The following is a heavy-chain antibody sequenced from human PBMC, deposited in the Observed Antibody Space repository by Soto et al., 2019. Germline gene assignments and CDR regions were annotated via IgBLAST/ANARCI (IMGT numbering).Heavy chain of an antibody. D-gene: IGHD2-2*01. CDR3: SMARIVVVPAEDDFDL. CDR1: GDTFTSYD. Sequence: ASVKVSSKASGDTFTSYDINWVRQATGQGREWMGWMKANSGNTGYEQKFQGRGTMTRNTSIRTAYMALSRLTSDPTAVSYCSMARIVVVPAEDDFDLWGQGTTVTVSS. V-gene: IGHV1-8*01. CDR2: MKANSGNT. J-gene: IGHJ3*01.